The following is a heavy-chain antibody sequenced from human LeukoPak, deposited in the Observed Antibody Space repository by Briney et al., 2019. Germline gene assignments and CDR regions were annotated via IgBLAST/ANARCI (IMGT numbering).Heavy chain of an antibody. D-gene: IGHD6-13*01. CDR1: GYTFTSYG. CDR2: ISAYNGNT. CDR3: GGSGEQQWGGKTWFDP. J-gene: IGHJ5*02. Sequence: GASVKVSCKASGYTFTSYGISWVRQAPGQGLEWMGWISAYNGNTNYAQKLQGRVTMTTDTSTSTAYMELRSLRSDDTAVYYCGGSGEQQWGGKTWFDPWGKGPLVTVSS. V-gene: IGHV1-18*01.